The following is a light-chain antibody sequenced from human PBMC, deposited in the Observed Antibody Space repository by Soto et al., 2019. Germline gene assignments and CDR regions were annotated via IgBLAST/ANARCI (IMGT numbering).Light chain of an antibody. CDR1: SSDVGVNNY. Sequence: QSVVTQYASVSGSPGQSITISCTGTSSDVGVNNYVSWYQQHPGKAPKLMIYEVSHRPSGVSDRFSGSKSDNTASLTISGLQAEDEAHYYCCSYAGITTWVFGGGTKLTVL. CDR2: EVS. V-gene: IGLV2-14*01. CDR3: CSYAGITTWV. J-gene: IGLJ3*02.